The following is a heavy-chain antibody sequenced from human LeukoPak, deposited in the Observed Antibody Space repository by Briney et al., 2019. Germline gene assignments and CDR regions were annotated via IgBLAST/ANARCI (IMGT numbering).Heavy chain of an antibody. CDR3: AKGGGRPLDDAFDI. V-gene: IGHV3-23*01. CDR2: IHYSDGTT. Sequence: GGSLKLSCVASGFSFGIYGMSWFRQAPGRGLEWVSTIHYSDGTTYYADSVKGRFTVSRDNSKNTLSLQMDNLRTEDTAVYYCAKGGGRPLDDAFDIWGQETMVTVSS. J-gene: IGHJ3*02. CDR1: GFSFGIYG.